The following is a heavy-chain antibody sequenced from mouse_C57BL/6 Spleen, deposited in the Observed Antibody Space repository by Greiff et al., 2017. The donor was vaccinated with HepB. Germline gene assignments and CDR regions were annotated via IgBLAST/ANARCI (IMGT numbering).Heavy chain of an antibody. CDR2: IHPNSGST. J-gene: IGHJ3*01. V-gene: IGHV1-64*01. CDR1: GYTFTSYR. CDR3: ARSDGAWFAY. D-gene: IGHD2-3*01. Sequence: QVQLQQPGAELVKPGASVKLSCKASGYTFTSYRMHWVKQRPGQGLEWIGMIHPNSGSTNYNEKFKSKATLTVDKSSSTAYMQLSSLTSEDAAVYDCARSDGAWFAYWGQGTLVTVAA.